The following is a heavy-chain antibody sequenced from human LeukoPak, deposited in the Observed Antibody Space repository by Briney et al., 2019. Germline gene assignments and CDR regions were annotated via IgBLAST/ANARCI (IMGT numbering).Heavy chain of an antibody. Sequence: SETLSLTCTVSGGSISSYYWSWIRQPPGKGLEWIGYIYYSGSTNYNPSLKSRVTISVDTSKNQFSLRLSSVTAADTAVYYCARVVDTAMAYFDYWGQGTLVTVSS. J-gene: IGHJ4*02. V-gene: IGHV4-59*01. CDR2: IYYSGST. CDR3: ARVVDTAMAYFDY. D-gene: IGHD5-18*01. CDR1: GGSISSYY.